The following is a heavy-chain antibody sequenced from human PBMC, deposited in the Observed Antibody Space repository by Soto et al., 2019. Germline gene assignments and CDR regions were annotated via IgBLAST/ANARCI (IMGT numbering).Heavy chain of an antibody. CDR2: IYPGDSDT. CDR3: AFSDSSSWSHFDY. J-gene: IGHJ4*02. Sequence: GESLKISCKGSGYSFTSYWIGWVRQMPGKGLEWMGIIYPGDSDTRYSPSFQGQVTISAATSISTAYLQWSSLKASDTAMYYCAFSDSSSWSHFDYWGQGTLVTVSS. D-gene: IGHD6-13*01. V-gene: IGHV5-51*01. CDR1: GYSFTSYW.